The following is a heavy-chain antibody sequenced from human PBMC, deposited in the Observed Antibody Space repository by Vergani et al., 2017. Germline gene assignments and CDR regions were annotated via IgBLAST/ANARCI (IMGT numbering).Heavy chain of an antibody. V-gene: IGHV4-34*01. J-gene: IGHJ6*03. CDR3: ARVNTETDGHLYYYYYMDV. D-gene: IGHD4-11*01. Sequence: QVQLQQWGGGLLKPSETLSLTCVVNGESFTSYHWTWIRQSPGEGLEWVGDIDHTGRPDYNPSLKRRLTMSVDKSRKQFSLTLNSVTATDTAIYFCARVNTETDGHLYYYYYMDVWGQGTAVTVS. CDR1: GESFTSYH. CDR2: IDHTGRP.